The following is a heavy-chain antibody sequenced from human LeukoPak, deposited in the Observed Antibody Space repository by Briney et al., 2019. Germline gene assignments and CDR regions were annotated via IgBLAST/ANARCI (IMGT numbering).Heavy chain of an antibody. D-gene: IGHD2-8*02. CDR1: GFTFSSYS. CDR2: ISGSGGNT. Sequence: GGSLRLSCAASGFTFSSYSMNWVRQAPGKGLEWVSVISGSGGNTYYADSVKGRFTISRDNSKNTLYLQMNSLRVEDTAVYYCAKDFYWAFDYWGQGTLVTVSS. J-gene: IGHJ4*02. CDR3: AKDFYWAFDY. V-gene: IGHV3-23*01.